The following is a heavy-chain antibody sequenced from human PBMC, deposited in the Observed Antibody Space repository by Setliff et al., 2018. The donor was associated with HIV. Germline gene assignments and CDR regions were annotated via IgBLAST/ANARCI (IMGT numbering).Heavy chain of an antibody. Sequence: ASVKVSCKASGYTFTTYSMNWVRQAPGQGLEWMGWINTTTGNPTYAQGFTGRFVFSLDTSVSTAYLQINSLKAEDTAIYYCARVGVDSQEYFQHWGQGTLVTVSS. CDR3: ARVGVDSQEYFQH. CDR2: INTTTGNP. CDR1: GYTFTTYS. V-gene: IGHV7-4-1*02. J-gene: IGHJ1*01. D-gene: IGHD3-3*01.